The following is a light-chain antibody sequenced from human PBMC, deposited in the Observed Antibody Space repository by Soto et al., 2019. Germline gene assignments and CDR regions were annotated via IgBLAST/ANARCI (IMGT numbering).Light chain of an antibody. CDR1: SSDVGSYNY. CDR2: DVT. Sequence: QSALTQPASVSGSPGQSITISCTGTSSDVGSYNYVSWYQQHPGKVPKLMIYDVTNRPSGVSDRFSGSKSGNTASLIISGLQAEDEAEYYCSSYTTSSTLVFGTGTKVTVL. CDR3: SSYTTSSTLV. V-gene: IGLV2-14*01. J-gene: IGLJ1*01.